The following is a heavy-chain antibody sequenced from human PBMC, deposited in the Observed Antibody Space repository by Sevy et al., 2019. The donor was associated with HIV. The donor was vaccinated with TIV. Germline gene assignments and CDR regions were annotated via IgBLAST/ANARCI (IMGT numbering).Heavy chain of an antibody. J-gene: IGHJ4*02. CDR1: GFTFSSYA. D-gene: IGHD6-19*01. Sequence: LSCAASGFTFSSYAMHWVRQAPGKGLEWVAVISYDGSNKYYADSVKGRFTISRDNSKNTLYLQMNSLRAEDTAVYYCARDRRVAVAGRGINYWGQGTLVTVSS. CDR2: ISYDGSNK. V-gene: IGHV3-30-3*01. CDR3: ARDRRVAVAGRGINY.